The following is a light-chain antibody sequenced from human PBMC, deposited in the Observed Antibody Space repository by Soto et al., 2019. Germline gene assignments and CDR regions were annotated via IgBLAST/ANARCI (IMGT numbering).Light chain of an antibody. J-gene: IGKJ1*01. CDR1: QSVLYSSNNKNY. CDR2: WAS. Sequence: DIVMTQSPDSLAVSLGERATINCKSSQSVLYSSNNKNYLAWYQQTPGQPPKLLIYWASTREIGVPDRFSGSGSGADFTLTISSLRAEDVAVYYCQQYYTTRATFDQGTKVEIK. V-gene: IGKV4-1*01. CDR3: QQYYTTRAT.